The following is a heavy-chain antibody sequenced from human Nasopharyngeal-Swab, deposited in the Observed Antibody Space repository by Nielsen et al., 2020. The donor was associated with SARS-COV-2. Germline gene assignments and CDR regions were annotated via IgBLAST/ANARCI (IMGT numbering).Heavy chain of an antibody. CDR2: MFSGGSA. CDR1: GFTVSSSY. V-gene: IGHV3-53*01. CDR3: TRRNDC. J-gene: IGHJ4*02. Sequence: ESLKISCAASGFTVSSSYMSWVRQAPGKGLEWISPMFSGGSAYYAGSVEGRFTVSRDESRNTLYLQMNNLRAEDTAVYYCTRRNDCWGQGTLVTVSS.